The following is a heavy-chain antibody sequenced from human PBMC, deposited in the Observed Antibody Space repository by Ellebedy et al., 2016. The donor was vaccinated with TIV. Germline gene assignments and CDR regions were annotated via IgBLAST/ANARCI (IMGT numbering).Heavy chain of an antibody. CDR3: ARHSGGGPFDY. D-gene: IGHD6-25*01. Sequence: SVKVSXKASGGTFSSYAISWVRQAPGQGLEWMGGIIPIFGTANYAQKFQRRVTITADKSTSTAYMELSSLRSEDTAVYYCARHSGGGPFDYWGQGTLVTVSS. J-gene: IGHJ4*02. CDR1: GGTFSSYA. CDR2: IIPIFGTA. V-gene: IGHV1-69*06.